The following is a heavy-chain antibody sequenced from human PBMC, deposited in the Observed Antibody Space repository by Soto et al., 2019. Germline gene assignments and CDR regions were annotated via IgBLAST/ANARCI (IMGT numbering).Heavy chain of an antibody. D-gene: IGHD4-17*01. CDR1: GYTFTGYY. J-gene: IGHJ5*01. Sequence: ASVKVSCKASGYTFTGYYMHWVRQAPGQGLEWMGWINPNSGGTNYAQKFQGWVTMTRDTSISTAYMELSRLRSDDTAAYYCARENGDYISRDWFDSWGQGTLVTVSS. V-gene: IGHV1-2*04. CDR3: ARENGDYISRDWFDS. CDR2: INPNSGGT.